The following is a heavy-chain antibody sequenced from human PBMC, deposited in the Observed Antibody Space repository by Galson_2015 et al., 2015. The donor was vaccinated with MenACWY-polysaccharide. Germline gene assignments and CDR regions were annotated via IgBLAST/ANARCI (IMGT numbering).Heavy chain of an antibody. CDR2: ISDSGDTT. V-gene: IGHV3-23*01. D-gene: IGHD6-13*01. J-gene: IGHJ4*02. Sequence: SLRLSCAASGFILNNYAMTWVRQAPGQGPEWVSSISDSGDTTFYADSEKGRFTISRDNSKSTLYLQMNSLRAEDAAIYYCAKDYSITWDNFFDYWGQGTLVTVSS. CDR1: GFILNNYA. CDR3: AKDYSITWDNFFDY.